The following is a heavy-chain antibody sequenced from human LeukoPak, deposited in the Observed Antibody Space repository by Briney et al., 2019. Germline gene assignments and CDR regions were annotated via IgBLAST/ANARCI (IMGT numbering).Heavy chain of an antibody. CDR2: IWYDGSNK. V-gene: IGHV3-33*01. J-gene: IGHJ4*02. D-gene: IGHD1-26*01. Sequence: PGGSLRLSCAASGFTFSSYGMHWVRQAPGKGVEWVAVIWYDGSNKYYADSVKGRFTISRDNSKNTLYLQMNSLRAEDTAVYYCARAPTSYYYFDYWGQGTLVTVSS. CDR3: ARAPTSYYYFDY. CDR1: GFTFSSYG.